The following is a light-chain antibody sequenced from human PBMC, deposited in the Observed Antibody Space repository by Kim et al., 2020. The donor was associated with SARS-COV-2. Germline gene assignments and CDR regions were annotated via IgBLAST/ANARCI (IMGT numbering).Light chain of an antibody. V-gene: IGLV3-19*01. Sequence: SSELTQDPAVSVALGQTVRITCQGDSLRSYYASWYQQKPGQAPVLVIYGKNNRPSGIPDRFSGSSSGNTASLPITGAQAEDEAAYYCNSRDSSGNHVFGG. CDR2: GKN. CDR3: NSRDSSGNHV. J-gene: IGLJ2*01. CDR1: SLRSYY.